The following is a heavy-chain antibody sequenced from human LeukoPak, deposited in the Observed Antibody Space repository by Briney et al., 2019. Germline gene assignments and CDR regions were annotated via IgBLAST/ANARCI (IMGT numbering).Heavy chain of an antibody. CDR3: SYGDYFGH. J-gene: IGHJ4*02. CDR2: IHSSGGST. D-gene: IGHD4-17*01. V-gene: IGHV3-23*01. CDR1: GFTFSSYA. Sequence: GVSLTLSCAASGFTFSSYAMSWLRHAPGKGLDWVSAIHSSGGSTYYADSEKGRFTISRDNSKNTLYLQMNSLRAEDTAVYYCSYGDYFGHWGQGTLATVSS.